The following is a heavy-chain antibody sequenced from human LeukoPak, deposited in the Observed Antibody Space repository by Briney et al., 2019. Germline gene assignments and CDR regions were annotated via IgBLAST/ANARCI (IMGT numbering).Heavy chain of an antibody. J-gene: IGHJ6*02. CDR2: IWYDGSKK. V-gene: IGHV3-33*01. CDR3: ARWNQGHGLDV. CDR1: GIPFSSYG. D-gene: IGHD4-23*01. Sequence: PGGSRRLSCAASGIPFSSYGMHWVRQAPGKGLEWVAVIWYDGSKKYYADFVKGRFTISRDNSKNTLSLQMSSLRVEDTAVYCCARWNQGHGLDVWGQGTTVTVSS.